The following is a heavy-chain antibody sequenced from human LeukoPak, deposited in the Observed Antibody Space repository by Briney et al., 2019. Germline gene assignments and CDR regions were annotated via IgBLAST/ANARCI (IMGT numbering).Heavy chain of an antibody. CDR3: AKDRWFGELGAHDY. D-gene: IGHD3-10*01. CDR2: ISYDGSNK. J-gene: IGHJ4*02. V-gene: IGHV3-30*18. Sequence: GGSLRLSCAASGFTFSSYGMHWVRQAPGKGLEWVAVISYDGSNKYYADSVKGRFTISRDNSKNTLYLQMNSLRAEDTAVYYCAKDRWFGELGAHDYWGQGTLVTVSS. CDR1: GFTFSSYG.